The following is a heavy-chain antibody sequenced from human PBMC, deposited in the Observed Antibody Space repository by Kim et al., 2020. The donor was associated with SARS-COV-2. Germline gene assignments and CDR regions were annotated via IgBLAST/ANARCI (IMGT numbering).Heavy chain of an antibody. J-gene: IGHJ6*01. D-gene: IGHD3-9*01. Sequence: GGSLRLSCAASGFTFSSYAMHWVRQAPGKGLEWVAVISYDGSNKYYADSVKGRFTISRDNSKNTLYLQMNSLRAEDTAGYYCARVLLRYFDWLLGDGMD. CDR3: ARVLLRYFDWLLGDGMD. CDR2: ISYDGSNK. V-gene: IGHV3-30*04. CDR1: GFTFSSYA.